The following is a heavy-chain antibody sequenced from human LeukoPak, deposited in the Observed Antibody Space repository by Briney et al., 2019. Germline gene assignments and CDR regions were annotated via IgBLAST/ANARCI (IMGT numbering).Heavy chain of an antibody. Sequence: GGSLRLSCAASGFTVSSNYMRWVRQAPGKGLEWVSVIYSGDNTYYADSVKGRFTISRDNSKNTLYLQMNSLRAEDTAVYYCARIKTTCFDYWGQGTLVTVSS. CDR1: GFTVSSNY. V-gene: IGHV3-66*01. CDR2: IYSGDNT. J-gene: IGHJ4*02. D-gene: IGHD2/OR15-2a*01. CDR3: ARIKTTCFDY.